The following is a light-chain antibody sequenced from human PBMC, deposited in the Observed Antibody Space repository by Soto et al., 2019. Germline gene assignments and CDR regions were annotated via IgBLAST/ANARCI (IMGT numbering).Light chain of an antibody. V-gene: IGKV3-15*01. CDR1: QSVSSN. Sequence: EIVMTQSPATLSVSPGERATLSCRASQSVSSNLAWYQQKPGQAPRLLIYGASTRATGIPARFSGSGSGTEFTLTISSLQSEDFAVYYCQQYSSSPITFGPGTKVDI. CDR3: QQYSSSPIT. CDR2: GAS. J-gene: IGKJ3*01.